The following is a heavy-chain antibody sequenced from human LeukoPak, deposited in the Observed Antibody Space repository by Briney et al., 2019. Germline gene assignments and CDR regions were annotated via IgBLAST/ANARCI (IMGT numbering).Heavy chain of an antibody. Sequence: GASVTVSCKASGYTFTSHGISWVRQAPGRGLEWMGWISTYNGDTNYAQKLQGRVTMTTDTSTSTAYMELRSLRSDDTAVYYCARDNEPLDYWGQGTLVTVSS. J-gene: IGHJ4*02. D-gene: IGHD1-14*01. CDR3: ARDNEPLDY. V-gene: IGHV1-18*04. CDR2: ISTYNGDT. CDR1: GYTFTSHG.